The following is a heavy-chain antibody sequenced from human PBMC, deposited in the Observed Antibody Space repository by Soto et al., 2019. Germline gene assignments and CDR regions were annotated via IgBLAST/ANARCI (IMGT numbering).Heavy chain of an antibody. D-gene: IGHD2-8*02. Sequence: ASVKVSCKASGYTFTNYDINWVRQATGQGPEWMGWMNPDSGDTGYVPNFQGRVTMTRSTSISTAYMELSDLRSEDTAVYYCARIRGGTGVHFDYWGQGTQVTVSS. CDR3: ARIRGGTGVHFDY. CDR2: MNPDSGDT. CDR1: GYTFTNYD. J-gene: IGHJ4*02. V-gene: IGHV1-8*01.